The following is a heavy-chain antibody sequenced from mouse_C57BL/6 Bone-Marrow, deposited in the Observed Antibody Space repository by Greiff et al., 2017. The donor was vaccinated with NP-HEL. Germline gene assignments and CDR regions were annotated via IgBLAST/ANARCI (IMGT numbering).Heavy chain of an antibody. V-gene: IGHV14-4*01. J-gene: IGHJ1*03. CDR1: GFNIKDDY. CDR3: TPITTVVANWYFDD. Sequence: EVQLQQSGAELVRPGASVKLSCTASGFNIKDDYMHWVKQRPEQGLEWIGWIDPENGDTEYASKFQGKATIPADTSSNTAYLQLSSLTSEDTAVYYCTPITTVVANWYFDDWGTGTTVTVSS. CDR2: IDPENGDT. D-gene: IGHD1-1*01.